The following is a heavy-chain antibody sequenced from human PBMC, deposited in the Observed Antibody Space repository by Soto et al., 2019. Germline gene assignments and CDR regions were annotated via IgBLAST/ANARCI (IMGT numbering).Heavy chain of an antibody. D-gene: IGHD6-13*01. J-gene: IGHJ6*02. CDR1: GFTFSSYS. Sequence: EVQLVESGGGLVKPGGSLRLSCAASGFTFSSYSRNWVRQAPGKGLEWVSSISSSSSYIYYADSVKGRFTISRDNAKNSLYLQMNRLGAKDTAVYYCARESGIAAAGNYYGMDVWGQGTTVTVSS. CDR2: ISSSSSYI. CDR3: ARESGIAAAGNYYGMDV. V-gene: IGHV3-21*01.